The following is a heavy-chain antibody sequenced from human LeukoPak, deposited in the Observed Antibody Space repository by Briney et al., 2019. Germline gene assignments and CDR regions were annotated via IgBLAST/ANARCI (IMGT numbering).Heavy chain of an antibody. V-gene: IGHV3-53*01. CDR1: GFTVSSKY. Sequence: GGSLRLSCAASGFTVSSKYMNWVRQAPGKGLEWVSVIYSGGSTYYADSVKGRFTISRDNSKNTLYLQMTSLRAEDTAVYYCARLYRKTYKWNDQPDYWGQGTLVTVSS. D-gene: IGHD1-20*01. CDR2: IYSGGST. CDR3: ARLYRKTYKWNDQPDY. J-gene: IGHJ4*02.